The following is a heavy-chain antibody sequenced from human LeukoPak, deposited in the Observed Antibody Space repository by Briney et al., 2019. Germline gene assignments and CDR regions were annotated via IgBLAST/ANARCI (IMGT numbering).Heavy chain of an antibody. Sequence: GGSLRLSCAVSGFTFRSYFMHWVRQAPGKGLEYVSAINYNGDGTDYANSVKGRFTISRDNSKDTVYLQMGSLRAEDTAVYYCARDPSVGGFSGSELDLWGQGTLVTVSS. J-gene: IGHJ5*02. CDR1: GFTFRSYF. V-gene: IGHV3-64*01. D-gene: IGHD3-16*01. CDR3: ARDPSVGGFSGSELDL. CDR2: INYNGDGT.